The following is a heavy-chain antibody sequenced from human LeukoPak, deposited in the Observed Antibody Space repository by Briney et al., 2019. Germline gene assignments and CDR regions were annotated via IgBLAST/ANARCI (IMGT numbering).Heavy chain of an antibody. J-gene: IGHJ1*01. CDR1: GFTFSDYY. V-gene: IGHV3-49*03. CDR3: TRDKGRYSSSWGLVQH. Sequence: GGSLRLSCAASGFTFSDYYMSWIRQAPGKGLEWVGFIRSKAYGGTTEYAASVKGRFTISRDDSKSIAYLQMNSLKTEDTAVYYCTRDKGRYSSSWGLVQHWGQGTLVTVSS. CDR2: IRSKAYGGTT. D-gene: IGHD6-13*01.